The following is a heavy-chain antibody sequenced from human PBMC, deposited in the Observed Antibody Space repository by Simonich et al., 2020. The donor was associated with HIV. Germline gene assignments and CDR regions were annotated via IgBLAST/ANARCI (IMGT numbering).Heavy chain of an antibody. CDR2: ISYDGSNK. CDR1: GFTFSSYA. J-gene: IGHJ4*02. CDR3: ASGGSISSVWADDY. Sequence: QVQLVESGGGVVQPGRSLRLSCAASGFTFSSYAMHWVRQAPGNGLKWVAVISYDGSNKYYADSVKGRLTISRDNSKNTLYLQMNSLRAEDTAVYYCASGGSISSVWADDYWGQGTLVTVSS. D-gene: IGHD3-16*01. V-gene: IGHV3-30*07.